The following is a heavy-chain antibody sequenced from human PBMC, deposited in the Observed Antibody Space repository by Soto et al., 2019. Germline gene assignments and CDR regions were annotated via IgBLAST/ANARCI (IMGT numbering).Heavy chain of an antibody. D-gene: IGHD3-22*01. CDR2: IIPIFGTA. CDR1: GGTFSSYA. Sequence: QVQLVQSGAEVKKPGSSVKVSCKASGGTFSSYAISWVRQAPGQGLEWMGGIIPIFGTANYAQKFQGRVTITANESTSTAYMELSSLRSEDTAVYYCARPQIAGHYYHYYGMDVWGQGPTVPVSS. J-gene: IGHJ6*01. V-gene: IGHV1-69*01. CDR3: ARPQIAGHYYHYYGMDV.